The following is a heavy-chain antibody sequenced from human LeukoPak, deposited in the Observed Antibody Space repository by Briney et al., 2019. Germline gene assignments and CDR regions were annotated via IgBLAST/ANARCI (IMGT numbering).Heavy chain of an antibody. Sequence: PGGSLRLSCAASGFTFSRIAMTWVRQAPGKGLEWVSTIRSNGDTASNADSVRGRFAISRDNSKNALFLQMNSLRVEDTAIYYCAKGQELDDGVFDSWGQGTLVTVSS. CDR2: IRSNGDTA. D-gene: IGHD1-1*01. CDR3: AKGQELDDGVFDS. CDR1: GFTFSRIA. J-gene: IGHJ4*02. V-gene: IGHV3-23*01.